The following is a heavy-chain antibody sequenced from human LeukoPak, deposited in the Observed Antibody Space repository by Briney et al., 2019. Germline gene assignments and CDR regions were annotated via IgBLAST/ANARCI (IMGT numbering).Heavy chain of an antibody. CDR2: ISAFNGNT. V-gene: IGHV1-18*01. D-gene: IGHD5-12*01. Sequence: ASVKVSCKASGYTFTSYGISWVRQAPGQGLEWMGWISAFNGNTNYAQKLQGRVTMTTDTSTSTAYMELRSLRSDDTAVYYCARADHSGYYFDYWGQGTLVTVSS. J-gene: IGHJ4*02. CDR3: ARADHSGYYFDY. CDR1: GYTFTSYG.